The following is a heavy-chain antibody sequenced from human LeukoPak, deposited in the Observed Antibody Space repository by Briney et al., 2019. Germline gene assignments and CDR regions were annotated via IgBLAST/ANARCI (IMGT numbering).Heavy chain of an antibody. CDR1: GFSMSVYW. CDR3: ARDWGAYYHFFDY. V-gene: IGHV3-7*01. Sequence: GGSLRLSCKASGFSMSVYWMSWVRQAPGKGLEWVGNIKQDGSERNYVDSVKGRFTISRDNAKKSLYLQMSSLRAEDTAVYYCARDWGAYYHFFDYWGQGTLVTVSS. D-gene: IGHD3-22*01. J-gene: IGHJ4*02. CDR2: IKQDGSER.